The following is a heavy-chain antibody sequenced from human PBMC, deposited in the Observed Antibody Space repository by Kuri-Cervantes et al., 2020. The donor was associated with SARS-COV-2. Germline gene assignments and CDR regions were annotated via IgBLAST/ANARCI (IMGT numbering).Heavy chain of an antibody. CDR3: ASSIYSYGTYYYYYYYMDV. CDR2: IIPIFGTA. D-gene: IGHD5-18*01. CDR1: GGTFSSYA. Sequence: SVKVSCKASGGTFSSYAISWVRQAPGQGLEWMGGIIPIFGTANYAQKFQGRATITTDESTSTAYMELSSLRSEDTAVYYCASSIYSYGTYYYYYYYMDVWGKGTTVTVSS. V-gene: IGHV1-69*05. J-gene: IGHJ6*03.